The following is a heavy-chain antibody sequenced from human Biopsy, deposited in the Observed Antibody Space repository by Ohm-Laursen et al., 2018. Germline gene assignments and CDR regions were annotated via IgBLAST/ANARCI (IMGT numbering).Heavy chain of an antibody. CDR2: IFYSGIT. V-gene: IGHV4-39*01. CDR3: ARHPTGFWFDP. Sequence: SETLSLTCTVSGGSVSSNVAYWAWIRQPPGKGLESIGSIFYSGITYYNPSLQSRVTMSVDTSKNQFSLNLTSVTAADKAVYYCARHPTGFWFDPWGQGTLVIVSS. J-gene: IGHJ5*02. CDR1: GGSVSSNVAY.